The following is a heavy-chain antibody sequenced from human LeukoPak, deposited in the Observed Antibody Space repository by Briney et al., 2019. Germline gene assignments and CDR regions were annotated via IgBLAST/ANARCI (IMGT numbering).Heavy chain of an antibody. CDR3: ASSVITMIVVATFDY. J-gene: IGHJ4*02. CDR2: IYHSGST. V-gene: IGHV4-38-2*02. D-gene: IGHD3-22*01. CDR1: GYSISSGYY. Sequence: SETLSLTCTVSGYSISSGYYWGWIRQPPGKGLEWIGSIYHSGSTYYNPSLKSRVTISVDTSKNRFSLKLSSVTAADTAVYYCASSVITMIVVATFDYWGQGTLVTVSS.